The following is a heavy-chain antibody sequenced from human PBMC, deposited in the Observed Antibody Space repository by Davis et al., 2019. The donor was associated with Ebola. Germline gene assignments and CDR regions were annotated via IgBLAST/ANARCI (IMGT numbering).Heavy chain of an antibody. V-gene: IGHV3-74*01. Sequence: HTGGSLRLSCAASGFSFSSYCMHWVRHAPGKGLVWVARINSDGSSTSYADSVKGRFTISRDNAKNTLYLQMNSLRAEDTAVYYCARRSEGSDWLIDYWGQGTLVTVSS. D-gene: IGHD2-21*02. J-gene: IGHJ4*02. CDR3: ARRSEGSDWLIDY. CDR1: GFSFSSYC. CDR2: INSDGSST.